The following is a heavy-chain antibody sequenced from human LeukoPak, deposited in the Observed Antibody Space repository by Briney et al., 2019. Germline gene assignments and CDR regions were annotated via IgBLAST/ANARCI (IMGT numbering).Heavy chain of an antibody. J-gene: IGHJ4*02. CDR1: GYTFTSYG. CDR2: INTYNGNT. V-gene: IGHV1-18*01. D-gene: IGHD3-10*01. CDR3: ARTDGESLFDY. Sequence: ASVKVSCKASGYTFTSYGISWVRQAPGQRLEWMAWINTYNGNTNYVQKLQGRVAMTTDTSTSTAYMELRSLTSDDTAVYYCARTDGESLFDYWGQGTLVTVSS.